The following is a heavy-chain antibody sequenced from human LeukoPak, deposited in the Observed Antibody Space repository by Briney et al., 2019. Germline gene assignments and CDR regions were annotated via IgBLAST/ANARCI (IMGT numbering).Heavy chain of an antibody. Sequence: GGSLRLSCAASGFTFSSYGMSWVRQAPGKGLEWVSAISGCGGSTYYADSVKARFTISRDNAKNSMYLQMNSLRAEDTAVYYCARCGGGNPRWFDPWGQGTLVTVSS. J-gene: IGHJ5*02. V-gene: IGHV3-23*01. D-gene: IGHD4-23*01. CDR2: ISGCGGST. CDR1: GFTFSSYG. CDR3: ARCGGGNPRWFDP.